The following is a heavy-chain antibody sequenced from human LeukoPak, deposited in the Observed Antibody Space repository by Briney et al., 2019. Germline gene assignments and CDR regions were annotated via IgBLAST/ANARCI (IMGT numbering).Heavy chain of an antibody. Sequence: SVKVSCKASGYTFTGYYMHWVRQAPGQGLEWMGWINPNSGGTNYAQKFQGRVTMTRDTSISTAYMELSRLRSDDTAVYYCAIPATMVRGVGDYWGQGTLATVSS. CDR2: INPNSGGT. V-gene: IGHV1-2*02. CDR3: AIPATMVRGVGDY. D-gene: IGHD3-10*01. CDR1: GYTFTGYY. J-gene: IGHJ4*02.